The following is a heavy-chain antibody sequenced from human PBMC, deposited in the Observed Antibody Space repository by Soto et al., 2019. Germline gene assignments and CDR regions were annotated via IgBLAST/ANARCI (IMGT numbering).Heavy chain of an antibody. CDR3: AIGGDSSSLDY. V-gene: IGHV3-53*01. Sequence: PAGSLRLSCAASGFTVSSNYMSWVRQAPGKGLVWVSVIYSGGSTYYADSVKGRFTISRDNSKNTLYLQMNSLRAEDTAVYYCAIGGDSSSLDYWGQGTLVTVSS. CDR2: IYSGGST. CDR1: GFTVSSNY. J-gene: IGHJ4*02. D-gene: IGHD6-6*01.